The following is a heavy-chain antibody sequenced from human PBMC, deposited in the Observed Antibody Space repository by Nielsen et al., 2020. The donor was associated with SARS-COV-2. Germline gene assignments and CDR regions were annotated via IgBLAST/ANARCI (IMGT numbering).Heavy chain of an antibody. CDR2: ISYDGSNK. CDR3: ARGQGRSIWEWGYYYYYMDV. CDR1: GFTFSSYG. J-gene: IGHJ6*03. D-gene: IGHD6-13*01. Sequence: GGSLRLSCAASGFTFSSYGMHWVRQAPGKGLEWVAVISYDGSNKYYADSVKGRFTISRDNSKNTLYLQMNSLRAEDTAVYYCARGQGRSIWEWGYYYYYMDVWGMGTTVTVSS. V-gene: IGHV3-30*03.